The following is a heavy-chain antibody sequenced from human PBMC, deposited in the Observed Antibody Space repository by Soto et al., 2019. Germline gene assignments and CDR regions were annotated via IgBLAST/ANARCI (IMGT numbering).Heavy chain of an antibody. CDR2: IYYSGST. J-gene: IGHJ5*02. V-gene: IGHV4-39*01. CDR1: GGSISSSSYY. D-gene: IGHD6-19*01. Sequence: QLQLQESGPGLVKPSETLSLTCTVSGGSISSSSYYWGWIRQPPGKGLEWIGSIYYSGSTYYNPSLKSRVTISVDTSKNQFSLKLSSVTAADTAVYYCARPSVVAGMVGLRGWFDPWGQGTLVTVSS. CDR3: ARPSVVAGMVGLRGWFDP.